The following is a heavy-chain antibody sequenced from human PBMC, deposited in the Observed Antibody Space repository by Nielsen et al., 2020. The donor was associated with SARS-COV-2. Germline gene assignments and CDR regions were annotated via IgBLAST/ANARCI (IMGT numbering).Heavy chain of an antibody. J-gene: IGHJ6*02. V-gene: IGHV3-30-3*01. Sequence: WIRQPPGKGLEWVAVISYDGSNKYYADSVKGRFTISRDNSKNTLYLQMNSLGAEDTAVYYCSGAGYCSSTSCQNSYYYYGMDVWGQGTTVTVSS. CDR3: SGAGYCSSTSCQNSYYYYGMDV. CDR2: ISYDGSNK. D-gene: IGHD2-2*01.